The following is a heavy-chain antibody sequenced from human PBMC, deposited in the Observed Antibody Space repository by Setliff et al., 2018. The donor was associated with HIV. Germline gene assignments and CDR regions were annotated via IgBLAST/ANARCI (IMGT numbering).Heavy chain of an antibody. D-gene: IGHD1-26*01. Sequence: ASVKVSCKASGGTFSSYTISWVRQAPGQGLEWMGRIIPILGIANYAQKFQGRVTITADKSTSTAYMELSSLRSEDTAVYYCASLVSVGATSAFDIWGQGTMVTVSS. V-gene: IGHV1-69*02. CDR3: ASLVSVGATSAFDI. J-gene: IGHJ3*02. CDR2: IIPILGIA. CDR1: GGTFSSYT.